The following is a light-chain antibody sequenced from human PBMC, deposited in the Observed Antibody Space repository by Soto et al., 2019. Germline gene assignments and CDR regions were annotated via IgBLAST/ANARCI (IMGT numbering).Light chain of an antibody. V-gene: IGLV2-23*02. Sequence: QSALTQPASVSGSPGQSITISCAGTFSDIGRYEFVSWYQQHPGKAPKVLIYGVSKRPSGVSNRFSGSKSGNTASLTISGLQAEDESDYYCCSFTSSNTYVFGTGTKVTVL. CDR3: CSFTSSNTYV. J-gene: IGLJ1*01. CDR2: GVS. CDR1: FSDIGRYEF.